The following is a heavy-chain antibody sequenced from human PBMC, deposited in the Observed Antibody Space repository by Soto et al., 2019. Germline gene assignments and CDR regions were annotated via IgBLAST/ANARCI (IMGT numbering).Heavy chain of an antibody. D-gene: IGHD3-10*01. CDR2: ISYDGGNK. CDR3: AKGVGITMAPTPFDY. J-gene: IGHJ4*02. Sequence: GGSLRLSCAASGFIFSSYGMHWVRQAPGKGLEWVAVISYDGGNKYYADSVKGRFTISRDNSKNTLYLQMNSLRAEDTAVYYCAKGVGITMAPTPFDYWGQGTLVTVSS. V-gene: IGHV3-30*18. CDR1: GFIFSSYG.